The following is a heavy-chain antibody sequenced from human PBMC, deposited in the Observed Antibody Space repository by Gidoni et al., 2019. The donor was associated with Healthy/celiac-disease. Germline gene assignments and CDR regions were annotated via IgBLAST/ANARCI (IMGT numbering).Heavy chain of an antibody. D-gene: IGHD3-16*01. CDR3: ARDLQFVSGGEYYYGMDV. V-gene: IGHV3-33*01. J-gene: IGHJ6*02. Sequence: QVQLVESGGGVVQPGRSLRLSGAASGFTFRTSGMHWVRQAPGKGVEWVAVIWYDGSNKYYADSVKGRFTISRDNSKNTLYLQMNSLRAEDTAVYYCARDLQFVSGGEYYYGMDVWGQGTTVTVSS. CDR1: GFTFRTSG. CDR2: IWYDGSNK.